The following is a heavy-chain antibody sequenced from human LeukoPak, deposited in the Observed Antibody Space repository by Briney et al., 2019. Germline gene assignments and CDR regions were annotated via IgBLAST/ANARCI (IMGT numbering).Heavy chain of an antibody. CDR2: IYYSGST. J-gene: IGHJ4*02. CDR1: GGSVSSTSYY. Sequence: SETLSLTCTVSGGSVSSTSYYWGWIRQPPGKGLVWIGSIYYSGSTHYNSSLKSRLTISVETSKNQFSLKLSSVTAADTAVYYCARLAIRYFDWNAWYFDSWGQGTLVTVSS. D-gene: IGHD3-9*01. CDR3: ARLAIRYFDWNAWYFDS. V-gene: IGHV4-39*01.